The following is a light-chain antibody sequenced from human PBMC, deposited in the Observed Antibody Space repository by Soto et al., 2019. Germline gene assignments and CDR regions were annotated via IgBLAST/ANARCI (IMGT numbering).Light chain of an antibody. CDR1: SSDVGGYNY. CDR3: SSYTSSSTLLV. CDR2: EVS. Sequence: QSVLTQPASVSGSAGQSITISCTGTSSDVGGYNYVSWYQQHPGKAPKLMIYEVSNRPSGVSNRFSGSKPGNTASLTISGLQAEDEADYYCSSYTSSSTLLVFGTGTKVTVL. V-gene: IGLV2-14*01. J-gene: IGLJ1*01.